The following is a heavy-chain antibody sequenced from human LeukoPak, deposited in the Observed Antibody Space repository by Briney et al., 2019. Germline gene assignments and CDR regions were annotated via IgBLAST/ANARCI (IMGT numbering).Heavy chain of an antibody. CDR1: GGSIGTYY. J-gene: IGHJ4*02. D-gene: IGHD5-24*01. CDR2: IYYSGST. CDR3: ARGSRRDGYNPFDY. V-gene: IGHV4-59*01. Sequence: SETLSLTCTVSGGSIGTYYWTWIRQPPGKGLEWIGYIYYSGSTSYNPSLKSRVTISVDTSKNQFPLKLSSVTAADTAVYYCARGSRRDGYNPFDYWGQGTLVTVSS.